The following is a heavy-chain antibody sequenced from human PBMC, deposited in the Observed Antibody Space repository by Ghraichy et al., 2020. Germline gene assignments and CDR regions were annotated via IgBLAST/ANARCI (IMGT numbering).Heavy chain of an antibody. Sequence: GGSLRLSCAASGFTFSDYYMNWIRQAPGKGLEWVSYISYSGNSIYADSVKGRFTISRDNAKSSLYLMNSLRAEDTAVYYCARHTDRHGYNGYDGIDYWGQGSLVTVSS. CDR3: ARHTDRHGYNGYDGIDY. D-gene: IGHD5-12*01. CDR1: GFTFSDYY. CDR2: ISYSGNSI. J-gene: IGHJ4*02. V-gene: IGHV3-11*01.